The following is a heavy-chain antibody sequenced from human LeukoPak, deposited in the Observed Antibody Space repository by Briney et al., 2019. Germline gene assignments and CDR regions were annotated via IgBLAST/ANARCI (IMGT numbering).Heavy chain of an antibody. D-gene: IGHD3-22*01. CDR3: ARHAYYYDSSGFDY. CDR2: IYYSGST. J-gene: IGHJ4*02. CDR1: GFTFSDYY. Sequence: GSLRLSCAASGFTFSDYYMSWIRQAPGKGLEWIGYIYYSGSTYYNPSLKSRVTISVDTSKNQFSLKLSSVTAADTAVYYCARHAYYYDSSGFDYWGQGTLVTVSS. V-gene: IGHV4-59*08.